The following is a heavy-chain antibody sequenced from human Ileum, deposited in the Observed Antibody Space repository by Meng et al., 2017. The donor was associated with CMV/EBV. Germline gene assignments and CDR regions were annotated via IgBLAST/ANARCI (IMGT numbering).Heavy chain of an antibody. CDR3: VRGPPLSSDIAPRYPFY. CDR1: SESFSGYY. Sequence: VSLRLSCAVYSESFSGYYYIWIRQPPGKGLEWIGEINQSGSTHYNPSLESRVTISENTLKNQFSLRLGSVTAADTAVYYCVRGPPLSSDIAPRYPFYWGQGTLVTVSS. J-gene: IGHJ4*02. CDR2: INQSGST. D-gene: IGHD5-12*01. V-gene: IGHV4-34*01.